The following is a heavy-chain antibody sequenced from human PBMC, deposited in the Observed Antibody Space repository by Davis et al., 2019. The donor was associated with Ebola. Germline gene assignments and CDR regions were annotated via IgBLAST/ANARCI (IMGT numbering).Heavy chain of an antibody. CDR3: ARDSARGDYYYYGMDV. CDR1: GFTFSSYW. CDR2: ISSSSSYI. V-gene: IGHV3-21*01. J-gene: IGHJ6*02. Sequence: GESLKISCAASGFTFSSYWMNWVRQAPGKGLEWVSSISSSSSYIYYADSVKGRFTISRDNAKNSLYLQMNSLRAEDTAVYYCARDSARGDYYYYGMDVWGQGTTVTVSS.